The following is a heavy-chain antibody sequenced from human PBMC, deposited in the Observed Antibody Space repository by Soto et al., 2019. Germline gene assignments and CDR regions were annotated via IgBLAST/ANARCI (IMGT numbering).Heavy chain of an antibody. V-gene: IGHV1-69*01. CDR1: GVTFSKFI. CDR2: IIPIVGTA. J-gene: IGHJ6*02. Sequence: VQLEQSGGEVKKPGSSVKVSCKASGVTFSKFIMTWVRQAPGLGLEWVGGIIPIVGTANYAQKFQGGVTITADESTITSYLEVSNLRSEDTGVYYCAKVRYSSPMGYYYGMDVWGQGTAVTVSS. CDR3: AKVRYSSPMGYYYGMDV. D-gene: IGHD6-19*01.